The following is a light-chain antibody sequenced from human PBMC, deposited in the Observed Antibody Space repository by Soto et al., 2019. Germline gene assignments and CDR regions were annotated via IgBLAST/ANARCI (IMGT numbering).Light chain of an antibody. CDR2: STS. CDR1: QTIGGS. CDR3: QQSRSTPLT. J-gene: IGKJ3*01. Sequence: DVQMTQSPSSLSASIGDRVTITCRASQTIGGSLNWYQHRPGRAPKLLIHSTSTLQSGVPSRFSGSGSGTDFALTLSNLQPEDVATYYCQQSRSTPLTFGPGTNVDLK. V-gene: IGKV1-39*01.